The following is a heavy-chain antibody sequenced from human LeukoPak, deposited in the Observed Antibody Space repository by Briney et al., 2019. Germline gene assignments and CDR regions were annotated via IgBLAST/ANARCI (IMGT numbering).Heavy chain of an antibody. J-gene: IGHJ4*02. CDR2: ISWNSGSI. Sequence: GGSLRLSCAASGFTFDDYAMHWVRQAPGKGLEWVSGISWNSGSIGYADSVKGRFTISRDNSKNTLYLQMNSLRAEDTAVYYCARDPIAGATRWSSFDYWGQGILVTVSS. CDR1: GFTFDDYA. CDR3: ARDPIAGATRWSSFDY. D-gene: IGHD1-26*01. V-gene: IGHV3-9*01.